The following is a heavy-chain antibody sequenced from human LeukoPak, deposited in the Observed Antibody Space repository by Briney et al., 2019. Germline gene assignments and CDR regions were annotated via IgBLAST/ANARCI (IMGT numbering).Heavy chain of an antibody. CDR2: ISAYNGNT. D-gene: IGHD3-16*01. CDR1: GYTFTGYY. V-gene: IGHV1-18*04. J-gene: IGHJ3*02. Sequence: ASVKVSCKASGYTFTGYYMHWVRQAPGQGLEWMGWISAYNGNTNYAQKLQGRVTMTTDTSTSTAYMELRSLRSDDTAVYYCAREMGDHDAFDIWGQGTMVTVSS. CDR3: AREMGDHDAFDI.